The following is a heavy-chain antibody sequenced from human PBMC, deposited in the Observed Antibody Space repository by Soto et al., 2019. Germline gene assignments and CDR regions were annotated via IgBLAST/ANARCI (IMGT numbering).Heavy chain of an antibody. J-gene: IGHJ5*02. Sequence: LRLSCAGSGFAFSTFDIHWVRQAPGKGLEWVSGIGTLSDSFYAASVQGRFTISRQNAKNSVYLQMNSLRAGDTAFYYCARGRSFSYDSTPPPMFDPWGQGTLVTVSS. D-gene: IGHD3-10*01. V-gene: IGHV3-13*01. CDR3: ARGRSFSYDSTPPPMFDP. CDR1: GFAFSTFD. CDR2: IGTLSDS.